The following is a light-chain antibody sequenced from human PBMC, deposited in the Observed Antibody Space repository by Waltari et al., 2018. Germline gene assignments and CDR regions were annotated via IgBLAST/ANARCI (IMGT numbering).Light chain of an antibody. CDR2: SNN. V-gene: IGLV1-44*01. CDR3: AAWDDSLNGPV. J-gene: IGLJ3*02. CDR1: SSNIVSNT. Sequence: QSVLTQPPSASGTPGQRGTISCSGSSSNIVSNTVYWYQHTPGTAPKLLSYSNNHRPSGVPGRSSGSKSGASASLAMSGLRCEDDADYYCAAWDDSLNGPVFGGGTKLTVL.